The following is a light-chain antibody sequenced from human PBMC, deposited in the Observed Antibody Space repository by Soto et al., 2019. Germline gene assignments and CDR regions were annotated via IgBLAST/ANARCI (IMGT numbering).Light chain of an antibody. CDR3: QQYGSSPWIT. Sequence: SVLTQSPATLSVSPGERATLSCRASQSVSSYLAWYQQKSGQAPRLLIYGASSRATGIADRFSGTGSGTDFTLTISRLEPEDFAVYYCQQYGSSPWITFVQGTRLEI. CDR2: GAS. J-gene: IGKJ5*01. V-gene: IGKV3-20*01. CDR1: QSVSSY.